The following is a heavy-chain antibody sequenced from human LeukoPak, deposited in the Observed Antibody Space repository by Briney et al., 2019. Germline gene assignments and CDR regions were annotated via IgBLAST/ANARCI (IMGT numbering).Heavy chain of an antibody. J-gene: IGHJ5*02. CDR3: ARDRGYGDDTFDP. Sequence: ASVKVSCKASGYTFDTYGISWVRQAPGQGLEWVGWISAYNGDTNYAQRFQGRVTMTMDTSTSTVYMEMWSLRSDDTAVYYCARDRGYGDDTFDPWGQGTLVTVSS. CDR2: ISAYNGDT. V-gene: IGHV1-18*01. D-gene: IGHD5-18*01. CDR1: GYTFDTYG.